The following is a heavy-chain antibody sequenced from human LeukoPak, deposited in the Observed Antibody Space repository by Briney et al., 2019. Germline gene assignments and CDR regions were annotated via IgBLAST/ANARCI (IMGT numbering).Heavy chain of an antibody. Sequence: SETLSLTCTVSGGSISSYYWSWIRQPPGKGLEWIGYIYYSGSTNYNPSLKSRVTISVDTSKNQFSLKLSSVTAADTAVYYCARGRKQQLYYYYYYMDVWGKGTTVTVSS. CDR3: ARGRKQQLYYYYYYMDV. CDR1: GGSISSYY. V-gene: IGHV4-59*12. CDR2: IYYSGST. J-gene: IGHJ6*03. D-gene: IGHD6-13*01.